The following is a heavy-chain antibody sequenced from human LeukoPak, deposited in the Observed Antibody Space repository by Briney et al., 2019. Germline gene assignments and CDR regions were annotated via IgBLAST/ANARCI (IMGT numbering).Heavy chain of an antibody. Sequence: PSETLSLTCSFSGGSISIYYWSWIRQPPGKGLEGMGYIYDSGSTKYNPSLTSRVTISLETSKNQFSLKLSSVTVADTAVYYCARPCGGSCYYGEDWGQGILVTVFS. CDR1: GGSISIYY. CDR3: ARPCGGSCYYGED. J-gene: IGHJ4*02. D-gene: IGHD2-15*01. V-gene: IGHV4-59*01. CDR2: IYDSGST.